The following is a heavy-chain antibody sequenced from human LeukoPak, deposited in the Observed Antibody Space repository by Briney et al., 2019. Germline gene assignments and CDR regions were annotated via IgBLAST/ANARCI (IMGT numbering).Heavy chain of an antibody. J-gene: IGHJ4*02. Sequence: GGSLRLSCAASGFTISSNGMHWVRQAPGKGLEWVSAISGSGGSTYYADSVKGRFTISRDNSKNTLYLQMNSLRAEDTAVYYCANFDSSGYYYVLDYWGQGTLVTVSS. CDR1: GFTISSNG. CDR2: ISGSGGST. D-gene: IGHD3-22*01. CDR3: ANFDSSGYYYVLDY. V-gene: IGHV3-23*01.